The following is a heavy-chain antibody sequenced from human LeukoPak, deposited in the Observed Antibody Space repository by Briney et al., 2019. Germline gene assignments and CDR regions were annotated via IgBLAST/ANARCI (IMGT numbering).Heavy chain of an antibody. CDR1: GGTLSSYA. CDR2: IIPILGIA. D-gene: IGHD4-23*01. Sequence: SVKVSCKASGGTLSSYAISWVRQAPGQGLEWMGRIIPILGIANYAQKFQGRVTITADKSTSTAYMELSSLRSEDTAVYYCARRDYGGNRDFDYWGQGTLVTVSS. V-gene: IGHV1-69*04. CDR3: ARRDYGGNRDFDY. J-gene: IGHJ4*02.